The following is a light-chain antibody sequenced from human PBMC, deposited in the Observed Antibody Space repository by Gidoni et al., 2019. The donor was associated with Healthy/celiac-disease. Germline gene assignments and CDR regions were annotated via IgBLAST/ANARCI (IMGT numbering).Light chain of an antibody. Sequence: EILLTQSPATLSLSPGERATPSCRASQSVSSSLAWYQQKPGQAPRLLIYDASNRATGIPARFSGSGSGTDFTLTISSLEPEDFAVYYCQQRSNWPLTFXGXTKVEIK. CDR1: QSVSSS. CDR2: DAS. V-gene: IGKV3-11*01. CDR3: QQRSNWPLT. J-gene: IGKJ4*01.